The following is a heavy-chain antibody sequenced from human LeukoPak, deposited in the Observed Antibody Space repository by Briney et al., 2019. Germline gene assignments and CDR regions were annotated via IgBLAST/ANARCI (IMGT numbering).Heavy chain of an antibody. D-gene: IGHD4-11*01. J-gene: IGHJ4*02. Sequence: SETLSLTCTVSGDPISSYYWSWIRQPPGKGLEWIGYIYYSGSNNYNPSLKSRVTISVDTSKNQFSLKLSSVTAADTAGYYCARVDGGDYSAHFDYWGQGTLVTVSS. CDR1: GDPISSYY. CDR2: IYYSGSN. CDR3: ARVDGGDYSAHFDY. V-gene: IGHV4-59*01.